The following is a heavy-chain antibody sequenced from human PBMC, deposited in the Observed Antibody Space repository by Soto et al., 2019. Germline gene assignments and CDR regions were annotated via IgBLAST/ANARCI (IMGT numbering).Heavy chain of an antibody. D-gene: IGHD2-15*01. CDR1: GFTFSNYG. CDR2: IWYDGSNK. Sequence: QVQLVESGGGVVQPGRSLRLSCAASGFTFSNYGMHWVRQAPGKGLEWVAVIWYDGSNKYYADSVKGRFTISRDNSKNTLYLQMNSLRAEDTAVYYCASEYCSGGSCYYYGMDVRGQGSTVTVSS. J-gene: IGHJ6*02. V-gene: IGHV3-33*01. CDR3: ASEYCSGGSCYYYGMDV.